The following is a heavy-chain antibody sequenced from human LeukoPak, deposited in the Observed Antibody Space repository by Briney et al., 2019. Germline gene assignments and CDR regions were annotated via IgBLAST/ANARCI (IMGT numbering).Heavy chain of an antibody. CDR3: ARAMIVADRYYYYMDV. J-gene: IGHJ6*03. V-gene: IGHV1-24*01. Sequence: ASVKVSCKVSGYTLTELSMHWVRQAPGKGLEWMGGFDPEDGETIYAQKFQGRVTMTEDTSTDTAYMELSSLRSEDTAVYYCARAMIVADRYYYYMDVWGKGTTVTVSS. CDR2: FDPEDGET. D-gene: IGHD3-22*01. CDR1: GYTLTELS.